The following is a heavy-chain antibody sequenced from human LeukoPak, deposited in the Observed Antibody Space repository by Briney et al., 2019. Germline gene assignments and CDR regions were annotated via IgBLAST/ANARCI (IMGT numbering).Heavy chain of an antibody. D-gene: IGHD6-19*01. V-gene: IGHV4-39*07. J-gene: IGHJ5*02. CDR3: ARSGSSVAGTSGCEWFDP. Sequence: SETLSLTCTVSGGSISSSSYYWGWIRQPPGKGLEWIGSIYYSGSTYYNPSLKSRVTMSVDTSKNQFSLKLSSVTAADTAVYYCARSGSSVAGTSGCEWFDPWGQGTLVTVSS. CDR2: IYYSGST. CDR1: GGSISSSSYY.